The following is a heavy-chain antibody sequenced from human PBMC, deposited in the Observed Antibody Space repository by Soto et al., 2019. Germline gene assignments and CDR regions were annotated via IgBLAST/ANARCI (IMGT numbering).Heavy chain of an antibody. V-gene: IGHV3-30*18. CDR2: ISYDGSNK. Sequence: GGSLRLSCAASGFTFSSYGMHWVRQAPGKGLEWVAVISYDGSNKYYADSVKGRFTISRDNSKNTLYLQMNSLRAEDTAVYYCAKAHRLARYYDSSGYFTPLDGMDVWGQGTTVTVSS. CDR3: AKAHRLARYYDSSGYFTPLDGMDV. CDR1: GFTFSSYG. J-gene: IGHJ6*02. D-gene: IGHD3-22*01.